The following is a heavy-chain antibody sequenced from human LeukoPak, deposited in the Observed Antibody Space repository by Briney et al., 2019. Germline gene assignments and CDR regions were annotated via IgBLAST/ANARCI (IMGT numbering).Heavy chain of an antibody. D-gene: IGHD5-24*01. Sequence: ASVKVSCKASGYTFTNYGISWVRQAPGQGLEWMGGIIPIFGTANYAQKFQGRVTITTDESTSTAYMELSSLRSEDTAVYYCAIDGWFDPWGQGTLVTVSS. V-gene: IGHV1-69*05. CDR3: AIDGWFDP. CDR1: GYTFTNYG. CDR2: IIPIFGTA. J-gene: IGHJ5*02.